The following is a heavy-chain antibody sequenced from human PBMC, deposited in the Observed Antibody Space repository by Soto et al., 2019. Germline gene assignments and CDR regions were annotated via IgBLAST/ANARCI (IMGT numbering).Heavy chain of an antibody. J-gene: IGHJ4*02. V-gene: IGHV6-1*01. Sequence: SQTLSLTCAISVYTVSSNSAGWNWMMQSPSRGLEWLGRTYYRSKWYNDYAVSVRSRITITSDTSKNQFSLHLNSVTPEDTAVYFCARDEKRDADPFQFWGQGTRVSVSS. CDR2: TYYRSKWYN. CDR1: VYTVSSNSAG. CDR3: ARDEKRDADPFQF.